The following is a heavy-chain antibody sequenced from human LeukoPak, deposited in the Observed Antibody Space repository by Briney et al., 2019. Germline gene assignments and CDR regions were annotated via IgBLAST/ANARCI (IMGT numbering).Heavy chain of an antibody. CDR1: GFTFSSYG. Sequence: GGSLRLSCAASGFTFSSYGMHWVRQAPGKGLEWVAVIWYDGSNKYYADSVKGRFTISRDNSKNTLYLQMNSLRGEDSATYYCARQLGYCSDGTCYFDYWGQGTLATVSS. J-gene: IGHJ4*02. V-gene: IGHV3-33*01. CDR2: IWYDGSNK. CDR3: ARQLGYCSDGTCYFDY. D-gene: IGHD2-15*01.